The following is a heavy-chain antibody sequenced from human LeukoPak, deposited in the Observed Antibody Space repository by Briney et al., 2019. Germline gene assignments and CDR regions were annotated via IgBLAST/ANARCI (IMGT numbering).Heavy chain of an antibody. Sequence: ASVKVSCKASGYTFTSYDISWVRQAPGQGLEWMGWISAYNGNTNYAQKLQGRVTMTTDTSTSTAYMELRSLRSDDTAVYYCARGSLRYFDWLLLSRLDDAFDIWGQGTMVTVSS. CDR1: GYTFTSYD. CDR3: ARGSLRYFDWLLLSRLDDAFDI. J-gene: IGHJ3*02. V-gene: IGHV1-18*01. CDR2: ISAYNGNT. D-gene: IGHD3-9*01.